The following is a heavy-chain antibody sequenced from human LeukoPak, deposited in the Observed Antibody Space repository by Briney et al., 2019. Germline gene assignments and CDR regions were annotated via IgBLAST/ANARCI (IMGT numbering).Heavy chain of an antibody. J-gene: IGHJ4*02. CDR3: ARDYYDSSGYYYAPGPFDY. Sequence: TGGSLRLSCEASGFSFSSYNMDWVRQTPGKGLEWISSITTSSTYTFYADSVKGRFTISRDNAKNSLYLQMNSLRAEDTAVYYCARDYYDSSGYYYAPGPFDYWGQGTLVTVSS. V-gene: IGHV3-21*01. D-gene: IGHD3-22*01. CDR1: GFSFSSYN. CDR2: ITTSSTYT.